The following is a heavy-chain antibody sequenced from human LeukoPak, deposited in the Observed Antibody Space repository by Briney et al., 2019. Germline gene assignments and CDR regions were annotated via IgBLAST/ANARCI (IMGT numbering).Heavy chain of an antibody. CDR1: GGTFSSYA. CDR3: AREKGYYDSSAEYYFDY. Sequence: ASVKVSCKASGGTFSSYAISWVRQAPGQGLEWMGGIIPIFGTANYAQKFQGRVTITTDESTSTAYMELSSLRSEDTAVHYCAREKGYYDSSAEYYFDYWGQGTLVTVSS. V-gene: IGHV1-69*05. CDR2: IIPIFGTA. D-gene: IGHD3-22*01. J-gene: IGHJ4*02.